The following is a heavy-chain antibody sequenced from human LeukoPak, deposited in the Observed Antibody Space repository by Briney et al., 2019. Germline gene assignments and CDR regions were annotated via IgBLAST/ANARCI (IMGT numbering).Heavy chain of an antibody. J-gene: IGHJ4*02. Sequence: GGSLRLSCAASGFTFSSYGMHWVRQAPGKGLEWVAFIRYDGSNKYYADSVKGRFTISRDNSKNTLYLQMNSLRAEDTAVYCCAKAGGGYCSSTSCHFDYWGQGTLVTVSS. CDR3: AKAGGGYCSSTSCHFDY. CDR2: IRYDGSNK. V-gene: IGHV3-30*02. CDR1: GFTFSSYG. D-gene: IGHD2-2*01.